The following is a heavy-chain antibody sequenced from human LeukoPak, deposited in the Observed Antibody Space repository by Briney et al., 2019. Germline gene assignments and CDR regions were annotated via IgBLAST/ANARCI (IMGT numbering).Heavy chain of an antibody. V-gene: IGHV3-23*01. CDR3: VKDFYDSSGSRYDY. J-gene: IGHJ4*02. D-gene: IGHD3-22*01. CDR1: GFAFSSYA. CDR2: IDGGGGRT. Sequence: GGSLRLSCTDSGFAFSSYAMSWVRQAPGVGLEWVSAIDGGGGRTWHADSVRGRFTISRDNSKNTLFMQMNSLRAEDTAVYYCVKDFYDSSGSRYDYWGQGTLVTVSS.